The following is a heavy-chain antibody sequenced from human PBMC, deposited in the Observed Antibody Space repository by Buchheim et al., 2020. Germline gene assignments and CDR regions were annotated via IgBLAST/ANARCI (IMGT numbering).Heavy chain of an antibody. CDR2: INPSAGST. CDR1: GYTFTSYY. D-gene: IGHD1-26*01. V-gene: IGHV1-46*01. J-gene: IGHJ4*02. CDR3: ARAASSGRRFDY. Sequence: QVQLVQSGAGVKEPGASVKVSCKASGYTFTSYYMHWVRQAPGQGLEWMGVINPSAGSTTYAQKFQGRLTMTRDTSTTTVYMEVGSLRVEDTAVYFCARAASSGRRFDYWGQGT.